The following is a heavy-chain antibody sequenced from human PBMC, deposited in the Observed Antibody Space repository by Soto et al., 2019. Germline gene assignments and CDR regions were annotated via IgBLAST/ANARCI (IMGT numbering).Heavy chain of an antibody. D-gene: IGHD5-12*01. V-gene: IGHV1-69*10. CDR2: IIPILGIA. CDR3: ARDRGYSGYVYYYYGMDV. J-gene: IGHJ6*02. CDR1: GVTFSSYT. Sequence: VTVSCKASGVTFSSYTISWVRQAPGQGLEWMGRIIPILGIANYAQKFQGRVTITADKSTSTAYMELSSLRSEDTAVYYCARDRGYSGYVYYYYGMDVWGQGTTVTVSS.